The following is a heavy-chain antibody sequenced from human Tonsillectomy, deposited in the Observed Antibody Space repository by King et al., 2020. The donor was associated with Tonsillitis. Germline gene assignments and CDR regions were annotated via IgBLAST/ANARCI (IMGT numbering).Heavy chain of an antibody. CDR1: GFTFSDYY. Sequence: VQLVESGGGLVRPGGSLRLSCATSGFTFSDYYMTWIRQSAGKGLEWVAYISSAGRHTNYTDSVKGRFTISRDDAKNSVFLQMNSLRAEDTAVYYCASPRGYSGYLLSWGQGTLVTVSS. CDR3: ASPRGYSGYLLS. V-gene: IGHV3-11*06. CDR2: ISSAGRHT. D-gene: IGHD5-12*01. J-gene: IGHJ5*02.